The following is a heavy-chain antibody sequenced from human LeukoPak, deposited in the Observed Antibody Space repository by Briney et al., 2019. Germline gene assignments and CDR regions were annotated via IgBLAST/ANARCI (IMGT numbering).Heavy chain of an antibody. D-gene: IGHD5-18*01. CDR3: AICGYTYGTNPFDY. CDR1: GFTFSSYA. Sequence: PGGSLRLSCAASGFTFSSYAMSWVRQAPGKGLEWVSSISGNGGSTYYADSVKGRFTISRDNSKNTLYLQMNFLRAEDTALYYCAICGYTYGTNPFDYWGRGTLVTVSS. J-gene: IGHJ4*02. V-gene: IGHV3-23*01. CDR2: ISGNGGST.